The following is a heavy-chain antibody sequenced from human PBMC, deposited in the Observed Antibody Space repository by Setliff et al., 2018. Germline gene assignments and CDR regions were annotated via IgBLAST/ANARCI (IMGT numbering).Heavy chain of an antibody. CDR3: ATQPLQWELLGFDY. D-gene: IGHD1-26*01. J-gene: IGHJ4*02. CDR1: GYAFTGYY. CDR2: INPNSGGT. Sequence: ASVKVSCKASGYAFTGYYIHWVRQAPGQGLEWMGRINPNSGGTNYAQKFQGRVTMTRDTSISTAYMELSRLRSEDTAVYYCATQPLQWELLGFDYWGQGTLVTVSS. V-gene: IGHV1-2*06.